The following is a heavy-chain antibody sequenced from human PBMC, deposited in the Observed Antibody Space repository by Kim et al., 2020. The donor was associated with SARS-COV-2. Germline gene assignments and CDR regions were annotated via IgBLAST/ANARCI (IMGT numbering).Heavy chain of an antibody. CDR2: ISSSSSYT. V-gene: IGHV3-11*06. CDR3: ARVNCGGDCYSEEDWYFDL. D-gene: IGHD2-21*02. CDR1: GFTFSDYY. Sequence: GGSLRLSCAASGFTFSDYYMSWIRQAPGKGLEWVSYISSSSSYTNYADSVKGRFTISRDNAKNSLYLQMNSLRAEDTAVYYCARVNCGGDCYSEEDWYFDLWGRGTLVTVSS. J-gene: IGHJ2*01.